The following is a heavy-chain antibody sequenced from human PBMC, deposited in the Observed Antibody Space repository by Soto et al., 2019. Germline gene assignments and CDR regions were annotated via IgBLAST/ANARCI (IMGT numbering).Heavy chain of an antibody. D-gene: IGHD4-17*01. J-gene: IGHJ4*02. Sequence: PGESLKISCKGSGYSFTGYWISWVRQMLGKGLEWMGRIDPSVSYTNYSPSFQGHVTISADKSISTAYLQWSTRQASDTAMYYCATATLTNYYFVYWGQGTLVTVSS. CDR3: ATATLTNYYFVY. CDR1: GYSFTGYW. CDR2: IDPSVSYT. V-gene: IGHV5-10-1*01.